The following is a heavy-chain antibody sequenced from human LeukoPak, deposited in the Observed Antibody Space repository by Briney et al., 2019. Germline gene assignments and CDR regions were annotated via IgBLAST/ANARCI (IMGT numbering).Heavy chain of an antibody. CDR1: GGTFSSYA. Sequence: GASVKVSCKASGGTFSSYAISWVRQAPGQGLEWMGAIIPIFGTANYAQKFQGRVTITTDESTSTAYMELSSLRSEDTAVYYCARGITMVRGAQRYYFDYWGQGTLVTVSS. CDR3: ARGITMVRGAQRYYFDY. J-gene: IGHJ4*02. CDR2: IIPIFGTA. D-gene: IGHD3-10*01. V-gene: IGHV1-69*05.